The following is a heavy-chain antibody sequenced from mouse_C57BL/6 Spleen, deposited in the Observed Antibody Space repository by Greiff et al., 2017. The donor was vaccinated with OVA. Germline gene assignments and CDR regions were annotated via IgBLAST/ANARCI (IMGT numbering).Heavy chain of an antibody. CDR2: IWRGGSK. J-gene: IGHJ4*01. Sequence: QVQLKQSGPGLVQPSQSLSISCKVSGFSLTSYGVHWVRQSPGKGLEWLGVIWRGGSKDYYAAFISRLSISKDNSKSQVFFKMNSLQADDTAIYYCARDAMDYWGQGTSVTFSS. CDR1: GFSLTSYG. V-gene: IGHV2-2*01. CDR3: ARDAMDY.